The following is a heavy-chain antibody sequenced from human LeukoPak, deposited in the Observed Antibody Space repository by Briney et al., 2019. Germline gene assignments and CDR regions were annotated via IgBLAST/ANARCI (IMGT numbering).Heavy chain of an antibody. J-gene: IGHJ4*02. CDR1: GFSFSRYG. CDR3: ARAPNYDFWSGYLDY. CDR2: IYYSGNT. V-gene: IGHV4-38-2*01. D-gene: IGHD3-3*01. Sequence: GSLRLSCAASGFSFSRYGMHWVRQPPGKGLEWIGSIYYSGNTYYSPSLKSRVIISVDTSKNHFSLKLSSVTAADTAVYYCARAPNYDFWSGYLDYWGQGTLVTVSS.